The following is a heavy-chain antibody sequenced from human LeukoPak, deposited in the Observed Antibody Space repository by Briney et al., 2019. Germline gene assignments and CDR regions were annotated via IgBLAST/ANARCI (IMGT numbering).Heavy chain of an antibody. Sequence: PSETLSLTCTVSGGSIRSYYWSWIRQPPGKGLEWIGYIYHKSRVTISVDTSKNQFSLKLSSVTAADTAVYYCARAVIPRLVRGVNHWFDPWGQGTLVTVSS. CDR1: GGSIRSYY. CDR3: ARAVIPRLVRGVNHWFDP. D-gene: IGHD3-10*01. J-gene: IGHJ5*02. V-gene: IGHV4-59*01. CDR2: IY.